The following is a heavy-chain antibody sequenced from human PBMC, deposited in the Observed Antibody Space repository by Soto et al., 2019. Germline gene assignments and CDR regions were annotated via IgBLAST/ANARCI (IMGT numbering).Heavy chain of an antibody. J-gene: IGHJ5*01. CDR3: ARQTTFISSWFDY. Sequence: PSETLSLTCTVSGGSITNHYWTWIRQPAGKGLEWIGRIFTTGSTNYNPSLKSRLTMSVDTSKNQFSLKLNSVTAADTALYFCARQTTFISSWFDYWGQGTLVTVSS. V-gene: IGHV4-4*07. CDR1: GGSITNHY. D-gene: IGHD1-1*01. CDR2: IFTTGST.